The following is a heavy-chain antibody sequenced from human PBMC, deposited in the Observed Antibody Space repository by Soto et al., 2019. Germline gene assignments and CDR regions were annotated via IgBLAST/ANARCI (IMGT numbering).Heavy chain of an antibody. CDR1: GFTFSSNA. CDR2: ISGSGGST. V-gene: IGHV3-23*01. Sequence: GGSLRLSCAASGFTFSSNALSWFRQAPGKGLEWVSAISGSGGSTYYADSVKGRFTISRDNSKNTLYLQMNSLRAEDTAVYYCARDLSIAARQDYYYGMDVWGQGATVTSP. J-gene: IGHJ6*02. D-gene: IGHD6-6*01. CDR3: ARDLSIAARQDYYYGMDV.